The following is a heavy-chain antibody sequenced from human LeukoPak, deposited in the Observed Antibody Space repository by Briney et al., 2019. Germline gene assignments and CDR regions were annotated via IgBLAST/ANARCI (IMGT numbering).Heavy chain of an antibody. D-gene: IGHD3-9*01. CDR1: GFXFSSYA. Sequence: PGGSLRLSCAASGFXFSSYAISWVRQAPGKGLEWVSAIRGSGGSTYYADSVKGRFTISRDNSRNTLYLQMNSLRAEDTAVYYCAKCARVDWLPIDYWGQGTLVTVSS. CDR2: IRGSGGST. CDR3: AKCARVDWLPIDY. V-gene: IGHV3-23*01. J-gene: IGHJ4*02.